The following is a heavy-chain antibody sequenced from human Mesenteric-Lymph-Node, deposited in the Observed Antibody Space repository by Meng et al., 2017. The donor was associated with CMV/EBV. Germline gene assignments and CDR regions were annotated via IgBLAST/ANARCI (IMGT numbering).Heavy chain of an antibody. V-gene: IGHV3-7*01. CDR2: IKYDGSEK. J-gene: IGHJ5*02. D-gene: IGHD1-14*01. CDR3: ATEDNNHTGRNWFDP. CDR1: GFSINYYW. Sequence: GGSLRLSCAISGFSINYYWMSWVRQAPGKGLEWVANIKYDGSEKYYVDSVKGRFSISRDNAKNSLYLQMDSLRAEDTAVYYCATEDNNHTGRNWFDPWGQGTLVTVSS.